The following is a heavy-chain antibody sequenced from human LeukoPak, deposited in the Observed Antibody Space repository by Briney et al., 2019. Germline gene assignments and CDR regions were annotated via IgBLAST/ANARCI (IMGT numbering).Heavy chain of an antibody. J-gene: IGHJ6*03. CDR2: IKQDGSEK. CDR1: GFTFSSYW. Sequence: PGGSLRLSCAASGFTFSSYWMSWVRQAPGKGLEWVANIKQDGSEKYYVDSVKGRFTISRDNAKNSLYLQMNSLRAEDTAVYYCARDEGHFDCWTTTGCYYYMDVWGKGTTVTISS. V-gene: IGHV3-7*01. D-gene: IGHD3-9*01. CDR3: ARDEGHFDCWTTTGCYYYMDV.